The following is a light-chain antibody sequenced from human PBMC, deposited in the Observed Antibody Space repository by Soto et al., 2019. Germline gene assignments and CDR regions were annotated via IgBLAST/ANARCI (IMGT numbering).Light chain of an antibody. CDR3: AEWDDSLNGEG. CDR2: SNN. Sequence: QSVLTQPPSASGTPGQRVIISCSGSSSNIGSNTVNWYQQLPGTAPKLLIYSNNQRPSGVPDRFSGSKSGTSASLAISGLQSEDEAYYYCAEWDDSLNGEGFGTGTKLTVL. V-gene: IGLV1-44*01. CDR1: SSNIGSNT. J-gene: IGLJ1*01.